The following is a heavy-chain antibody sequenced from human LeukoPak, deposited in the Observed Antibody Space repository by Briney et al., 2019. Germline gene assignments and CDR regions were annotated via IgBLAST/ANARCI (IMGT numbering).Heavy chain of an antibody. CDR1: GFTFDNYW. CDR3: ARKGLPDY. Sequence: PGGSLRLSCAASGFTFDNYWMSWFRQAPGKGLEWVANIKQDGSMTYCVDSVKGRFTISRDNAKNSLYLQMNSLRVEDTAVYYCARKGLPDYWGQGTLVTVSS. J-gene: IGHJ4*02. V-gene: IGHV3-7*01. CDR2: IKQDGSMT.